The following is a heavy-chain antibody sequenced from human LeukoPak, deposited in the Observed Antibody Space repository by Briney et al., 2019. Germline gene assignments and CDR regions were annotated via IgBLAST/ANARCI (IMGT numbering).Heavy chain of an antibody. J-gene: IGHJ4*02. D-gene: IGHD3-3*01. Sequence: LAGRSLRLSCAASGFTFDDYAMHWVRHAPGKGLEWVSGISWNSGSIGYADSVKGRFTISRDNAKNSLYLQMSSLRAEDMALYYCAKAGKYYDDFDYWGQGTLVTVSS. CDR1: GFTFDDYA. V-gene: IGHV3-9*03. CDR2: ISWNSGSI. CDR3: AKAGKYYDDFDY.